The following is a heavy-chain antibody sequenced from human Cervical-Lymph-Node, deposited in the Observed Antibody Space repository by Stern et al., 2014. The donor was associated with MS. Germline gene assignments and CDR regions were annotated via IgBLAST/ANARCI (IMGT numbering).Heavy chain of an antibody. D-gene: IGHD3-3*01. CDR2: IKQDGSEK. Sequence: EVQLLESGGGLVQPGGSLRLSCAASGFTFTSYWMTWVRQAPGKGLEWVANIKQDGSEKYYVDSVKGRFTISRDNAKNSLYLQMNSLRAEDTAVYYCARSSYYDFWSGYSFRGMEVWGQGTTVTVSS. CDR3: ARSSYYDFWSGYSFRGMEV. V-gene: IGHV3-7*01. J-gene: IGHJ6*02. CDR1: GFTFTSYW.